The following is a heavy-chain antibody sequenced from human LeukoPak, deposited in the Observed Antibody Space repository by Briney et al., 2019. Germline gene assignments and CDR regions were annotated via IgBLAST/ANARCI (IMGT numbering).Heavy chain of an antibody. J-gene: IGHJ6*03. Sequence: PSETLSLTCAVYGGSFSGYYWSWIRQPPVQGLEWIGEINHSGSTNYNPSLKSRVTISVGTSKNQFSLKLSSVTAADTAVYYCARSRSPYYYYMDVWGKGTTVTVSS. CDR2: INHSGST. D-gene: IGHD4-17*01. V-gene: IGHV4-34*01. CDR3: ARSRSPYYYYMDV. CDR1: GGSFSGYY.